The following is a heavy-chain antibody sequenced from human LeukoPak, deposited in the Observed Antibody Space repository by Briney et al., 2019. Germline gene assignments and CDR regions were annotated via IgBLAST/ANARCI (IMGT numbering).Heavy chain of an antibody. CDR3: ARDHPNWNYEDRKIHDAFDI. Sequence: PGGSLRLSCAASGFTFSSYSMNWVRQAPGKGLEWVSYISSSSSTIYYADSVKGRFTISRDNAKNSLYLQMNSLRAEDTAVYYCARDHPNWNYEDRKIHDAFDIWGQGTMVAVSS. J-gene: IGHJ3*02. CDR1: GFTFSSYS. D-gene: IGHD1-7*01. V-gene: IGHV3-48*01. CDR2: ISSSSSTI.